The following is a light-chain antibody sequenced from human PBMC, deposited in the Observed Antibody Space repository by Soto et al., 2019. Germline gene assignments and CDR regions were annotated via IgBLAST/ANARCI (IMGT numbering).Light chain of an antibody. Sequence: EIVMTQSPATLSVSPGERATLSCRASQSVSGNLAWYQQKPGQAPRLLIYGASTRATGIPARFSGSGSGTDFTLTISRLQSEDFALYYCQQYNNWPPTFGQGTRLEIK. CDR2: GAS. J-gene: IGKJ5*01. CDR1: QSVSGN. V-gene: IGKV3-15*01. CDR3: QQYNNWPPT.